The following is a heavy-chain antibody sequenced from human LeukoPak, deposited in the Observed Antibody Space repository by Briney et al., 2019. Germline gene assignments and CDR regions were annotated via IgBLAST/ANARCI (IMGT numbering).Heavy chain of an antibody. Sequence: SETLSLTCTVSGGSISSHFWSWIRQPPGKGLEWIGYVYHSGNTYYNTSLKSRVTISVDTSKTQFSLRLTSVTAADTAVYYCARRILNWNYPLSAFDIWGQGTMVTVSS. V-gene: IGHV4-59*08. D-gene: IGHD1-7*01. CDR2: VYHSGNT. CDR3: ARRILNWNYPLSAFDI. CDR1: GGSISSHF. J-gene: IGHJ3*02.